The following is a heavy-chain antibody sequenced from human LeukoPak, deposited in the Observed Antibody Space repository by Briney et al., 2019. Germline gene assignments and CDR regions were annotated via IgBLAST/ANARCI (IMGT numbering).Heavy chain of an antibody. CDR3: ARDRAPRMIAAAGTYYFDY. CDR2: ISYDGSNK. CDR1: GFTFSSYA. V-gene: IGHV3-30*14. Sequence: GGSLRLSCAASGFTFSSYAMHWVRQAPGKGLEWVAVISYDGSNKYYADSVKGRFTISRDNSKNTLYLQMNSLRAEDTAVYYCARDRAPRMIAAAGTYYFDYWGQGTLVTVSS. D-gene: IGHD6-13*01. J-gene: IGHJ4*02.